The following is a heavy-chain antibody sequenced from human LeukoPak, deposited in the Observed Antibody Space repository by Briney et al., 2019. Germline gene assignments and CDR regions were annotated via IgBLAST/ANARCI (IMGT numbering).Heavy chain of an antibody. CDR2: IYYSGST. D-gene: IGHD6-19*01. J-gene: IGHJ4*02. CDR1: GGSISSSSYY. V-gene: IGHV4-39*07. Sequence: SETPSLTCTVSGGSISSSSYYWGWIRQPPGKGLEWIGSIYYSGSTYYNPSLKSRVTISVDTSKNQFSLKLSSVTAADTAVYYCARDRRWLVLIDYWGQGTLVTVSS. CDR3: ARDRRWLVLIDY.